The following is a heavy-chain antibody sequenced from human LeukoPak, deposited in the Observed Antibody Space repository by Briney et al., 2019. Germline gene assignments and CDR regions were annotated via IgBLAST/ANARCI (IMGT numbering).Heavy chain of an antibody. D-gene: IGHD2-15*01. V-gene: IGHV1-2*02. CDR1: GYTFTGYY. Sequence: ASVKVCCKASGYTFTGYYIHWVRQAPGQGLEWMGWINPNSGGTDYAQKFQGRVTMTRDTSISTAYMELSRLRSDDTAVYYCARVSGYCNGHCYDYWGQGTLVTVSS. CDR3: ARVSGYCNGHCYDY. J-gene: IGHJ4*02. CDR2: INPNSGGT.